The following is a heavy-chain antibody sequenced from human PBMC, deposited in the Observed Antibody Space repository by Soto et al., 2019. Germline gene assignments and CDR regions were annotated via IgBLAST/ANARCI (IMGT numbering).Heavy chain of an antibody. CDR2: IIPIFGTA. D-gene: IGHD5-18*01. CDR3: ARGKYSYGYEGSSYYYYGMDV. V-gene: IGHV1-69*01. Sequence: SVKGYCKASGVTFSSYAISWVRQAPGQGLEWMGGIIPIFGTANYAQKFQGRVTITADESTSTAYMELSSLRSEDTAVYYCARGKYSYGYEGSSYYYYGMDVWGQGTTVTVSS. J-gene: IGHJ6*02. CDR1: GVTFSSYA.